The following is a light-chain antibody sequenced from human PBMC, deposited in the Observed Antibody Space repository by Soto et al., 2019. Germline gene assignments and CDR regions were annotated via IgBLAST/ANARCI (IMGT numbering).Light chain of an antibody. V-gene: IGKV3-15*01. J-gene: IGKJ1*01. CDR3: QQYNNWPQT. CDR2: GAF. CDR1: QSVSSN. Sequence: EIVMTQSPATLSVSTGERATLSCRASQSVSSNLAWYQQKPGQAPRLLIHGAFTRATGVPATFRGSGSGTEFTLTISSLQSGDFAVYYCQQYNNWPQTFGQGTKVDI.